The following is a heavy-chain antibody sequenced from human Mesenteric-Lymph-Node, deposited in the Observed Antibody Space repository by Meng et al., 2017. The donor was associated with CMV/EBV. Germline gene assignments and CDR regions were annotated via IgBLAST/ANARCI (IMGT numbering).Heavy chain of an antibody. Sequence: GESLKISCAASGFTFRVSAMSWVRQAPGKGLEWISYISSTSTTIYYADSVKGRFTISRDNAKNSLYLKMNNLRAEDMAVYYCARGPTRDYFGSGYYFDYWGQGTLVTVSS. V-gene: IGHV3-48*04. CDR3: ARGPTRDYFGSGYYFDY. CDR1: GFTFRVSA. D-gene: IGHD3-10*01. J-gene: IGHJ4*02. CDR2: ISSTSTTI.